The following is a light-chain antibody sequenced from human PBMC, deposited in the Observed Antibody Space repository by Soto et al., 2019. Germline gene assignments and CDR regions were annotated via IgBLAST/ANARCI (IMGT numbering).Light chain of an antibody. Sequence: QSALTQPASVSVSPGQSITISCTGTSSDVGSYNYVAWYQQFPGKTPKLMIYEVRNRPSGVSSRFSGSKSGNTASLTISGLQAEDEADYYCISYTGSDTSYVFGTGTKLTVL. J-gene: IGLJ1*01. V-gene: IGLV2-14*01. CDR2: EVR. CDR1: SSDVGSYNY. CDR3: ISYTGSDTSYV.